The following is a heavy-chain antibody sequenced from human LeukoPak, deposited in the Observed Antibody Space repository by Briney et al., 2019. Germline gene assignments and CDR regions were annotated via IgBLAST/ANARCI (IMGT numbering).Heavy chain of an antibody. J-gene: IGHJ4*02. D-gene: IGHD4-11*01. V-gene: IGHV3-74*01. Sequence: HWVRXVXXKGLVWVSRINPGGSSTTYADSVKGRFTISRDNAKNTLYLQMNSLRAEDTAVYYCARSNQADDYWGQGTLVTVSS. CDR3: ARSNQADDY. CDR2: INPGGSST.